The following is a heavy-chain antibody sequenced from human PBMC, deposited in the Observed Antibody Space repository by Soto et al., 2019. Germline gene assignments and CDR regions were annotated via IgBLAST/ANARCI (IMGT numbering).Heavy chain of an antibody. Sequence: LSLPCTVSGGSISRYYWSWIRHPAGKGLEWIGRIYTSGSTNYNPSLKSRVTMSVDTSKNQFSLKLSSVTAADTAVYYCARAGAVAGENYYYYGMDVWGQGTTVIVS. CDR3: ARAGAVAGENYYYYGMDV. D-gene: IGHD6-19*01. V-gene: IGHV4-4*07. J-gene: IGHJ6*02. CDR1: GGSISRYY. CDR2: IYTSGST.